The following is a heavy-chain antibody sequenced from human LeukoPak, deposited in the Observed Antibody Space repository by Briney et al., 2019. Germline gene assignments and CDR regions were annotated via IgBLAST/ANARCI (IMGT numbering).Heavy chain of an antibody. CDR2: ISGSGGST. V-gene: IGHV3-23*01. J-gene: IGHJ5*02. D-gene: IGHD3-16*02. CDR3: AKVLFVNNIRQFFDD. CDR1: GFTFSNYG. Sequence: GGSLRLSCAASGFTFSNYGMSWVRQAPGKGLEWVSAISGSGGSTYYPDSVRGRFTISRDNSKNTLYLQMNSLRAEDAAVFYCAKVLFVNNIRQFFDDWGRGTLVTVSS.